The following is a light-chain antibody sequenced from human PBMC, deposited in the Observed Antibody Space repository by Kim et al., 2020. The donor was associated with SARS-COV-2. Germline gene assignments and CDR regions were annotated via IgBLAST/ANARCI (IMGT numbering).Light chain of an antibody. CDR1: SSDVVTYNL. CDR3: SSYAGRNNVV. Sequence: QSALTQPASVSGSPGQSITISCTGTSSDVVTYNLDSWYQQHPGKAPKLMIYEGSKRPSGVSARFSGSKSGNTASLTVSGLQAEDEADYYCSSYAGRNNVVFGGGTQLTVL. V-gene: IGLV2-14*02. J-gene: IGLJ2*01. CDR2: EGS.